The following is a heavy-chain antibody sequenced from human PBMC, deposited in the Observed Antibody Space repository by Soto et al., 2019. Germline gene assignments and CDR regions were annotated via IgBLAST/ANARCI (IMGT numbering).Heavy chain of an antibody. J-gene: IGHJ4*02. D-gene: IGHD6-13*01. V-gene: IGHV3-7*01. CDR1: GFTFSSYW. Sequence: GGSLRLSCAASGFTFSSYWMSWVRQAPGKGLEWVANIKQDGSEKYYVDSVKGRFTISRDNAKNSLYLQMNSLRAEDTAVYYCARVRSSIAAAGQYFDYWGQGTLVTVSS. CDR3: ARVRSSIAAAGQYFDY. CDR2: IKQDGSEK.